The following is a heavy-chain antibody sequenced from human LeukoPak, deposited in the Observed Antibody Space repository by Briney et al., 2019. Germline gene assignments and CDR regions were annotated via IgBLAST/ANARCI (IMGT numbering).Heavy chain of an antibody. J-gene: IGHJ3*02. CDR2: ISAYNGNT. CDR3: ARDGAGSRTNDAFDI. CDR1: GYTFTSYG. D-gene: IGHD6-19*01. Sequence: ASVKVSCKASGYTFTSYGISWVRQAPGQGLEWMGWISAYNGNTNYAQKLQGRVTMTTDTSTSTAYMELWSLRSDDTAVYYCARDGAGSRTNDAFDIWGQGTMVTVSS. V-gene: IGHV1-18*01.